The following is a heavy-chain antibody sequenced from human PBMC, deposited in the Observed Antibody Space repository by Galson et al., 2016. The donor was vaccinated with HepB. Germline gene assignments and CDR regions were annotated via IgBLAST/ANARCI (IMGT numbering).Heavy chain of an antibody. CDR1: GFSISSYS. CDR3: ARDGGQQLVRWERLRKVYYYYPMDV. D-gene: IGHD6-13*01. V-gene: IGHV3-48*02. J-gene: IGHJ6*02. Sequence: SLRLSCAVSGFSISSYSFHWVRQAPGKGLEWVSHIGSGGSTISYADSVKGRFTISSDNAKHSLYMQMHSLRDEDTAVYYCARDGGQQLVRWERLRKVYYYYPMDVWGQGTTVTVSS. CDR2: IGSGGSTI.